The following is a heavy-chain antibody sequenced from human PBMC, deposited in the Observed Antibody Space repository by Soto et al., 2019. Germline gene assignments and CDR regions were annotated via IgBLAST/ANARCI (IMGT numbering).Heavy chain of an antibody. CDR3: ARVRGPDRYYYYYMDV. CDR1: GGSISSGGYY. J-gene: IGHJ6*03. CDR2: IYYSGST. Sequence: SETLSLTCTVSGGSISSGGYYWSWIRQHPGKGLEWIGYIYYSGSTYYNPSLKSRVTISVDTSRYQFSLKLSSVTAADTAVYYCARVRGPDRYYYYYMDVWGKGTTVTVSS. D-gene: IGHD3-10*01. V-gene: IGHV4-31*03.